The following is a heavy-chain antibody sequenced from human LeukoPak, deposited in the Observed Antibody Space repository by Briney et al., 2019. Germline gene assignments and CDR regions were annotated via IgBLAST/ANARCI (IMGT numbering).Heavy chain of an antibody. J-gene: IGHJ6*03. Sequence: SAKVSCKASGGTFSRYAISWVRQAPGQGLEWMGGIIPIFGIANYAQKFQGRVTISTDESTSTAYMELSSLRSEDTAVYYCARDNCSSTSCYSYYYYMDVWGKGTTVTVSS. V-gene: IGHV1-69*05. CDR2: IIPIFGIA. CDR3: ARDNCSSTSCYSYYYYMDV. D-gene: IGHD2-2*01. CDR1: GGTFSRYA.